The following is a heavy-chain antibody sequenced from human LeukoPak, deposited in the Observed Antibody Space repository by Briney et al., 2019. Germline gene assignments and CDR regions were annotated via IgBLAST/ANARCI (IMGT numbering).Heavy chain of an antibody. Sequence: PSETLSLTCTVSGGSISSYYWSWIRQPPGKGLEWIGYIDNSVSTTYNPSLKSRVTISVDTSKNQFSLKLSSVTAADTAVYYCARHGYCSGGSCYWDYWGQGTLVTVSS. J-gene: IGHJ4*02. CDR3: ARHGYCSGGSCYWDY. V-gene: IGHV4-59*08. CDR1: GGSISSYY. CDR2: IDNSVST. D-gene: IGHD2-15*01.